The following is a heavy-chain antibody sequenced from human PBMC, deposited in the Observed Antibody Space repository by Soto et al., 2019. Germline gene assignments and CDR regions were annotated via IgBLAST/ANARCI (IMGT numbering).Heavy chain of an antibody. CDR3: ARAKYSSGWYPYYFDY. J-gene: IGHJ4*02. D-gene: IGHD6-19*01. V-gene: IGHV3-53*01. Sequence: PGGSLRLSCAASGFTVSSNYMSWVRQAPGKGLEWVSVIYSGGSTYYADSVKGRFTISRDNSKNTLYLQMNSLRAEDTAVYYCARAKYSSGWYPYYFDYWGQGTLVTVSS. CDR1: GFTVSSNY. CDR2: IYSGGST.